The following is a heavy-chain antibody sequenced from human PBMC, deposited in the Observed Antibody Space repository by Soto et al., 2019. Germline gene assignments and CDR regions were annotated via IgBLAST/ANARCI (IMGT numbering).Heavy chain of an antibody. D-gene: IGHD3-16*01. CDR3: ARGNHGGPDRSPFGYYYMDV. Sequence: ASVKVSCKASGYTFTSYGISWVRQAPGQGLEWMGWISAYNGNTNYAQKLQGRVTMTTDTSTSTAYMELRSLRSDDTAVYYCARGNHGGPDRSPFGYYYMDVWGKGTTVTVSS. V-gene: IGHV1-18*01. CDR2: ISAYNGNT. J-gene: IGHJ6*03. CDR1: GYTFTSYG.